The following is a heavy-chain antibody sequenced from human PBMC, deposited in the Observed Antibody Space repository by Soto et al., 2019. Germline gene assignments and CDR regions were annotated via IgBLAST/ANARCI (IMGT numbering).Heavy chain of an antibody. D-gene: IGHD3-10*01. Sequence: VASVKVSCKASGYTFTGYYMHWVRQAPGQGLEWMGWINPNSGGTNYAQKFQGRVTMTRDTAIRTAYMEVSRLRSDDTAVYYCARGRASGSYYLLDYWGQGTLVTVSS. CDR1: GYTFTGYY. CDR3: ARGRASGSYYLLDY. V-gene: IGHV1-2*02. CDR2: INPNSGGT. J-gene: IGHJ4*02.